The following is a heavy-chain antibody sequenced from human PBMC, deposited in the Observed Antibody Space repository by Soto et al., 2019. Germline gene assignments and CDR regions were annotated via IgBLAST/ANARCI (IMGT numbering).Heavy chain of an antibody. Sequence: SGTLSLPCTVSGGSVRSGCFFLSWVREPPGEGLEGIGYIYYSGSTNYNPSLKSRVTISVDTSKNQFSLKLSSVTAADTAVYYCAREQGVVVPAAMQGGFDYYYYGMDVWGQGTTVTVSS. V-gene: IGHV4-61*01. CDR2: IYYSGST. J-gene: IGHJ6*02. CDR3: AREQGVVVPAAMQGGFDYYYYGMDV. D-gene: IGHD2-2*01. CDR1: GGSVRSGCFF.